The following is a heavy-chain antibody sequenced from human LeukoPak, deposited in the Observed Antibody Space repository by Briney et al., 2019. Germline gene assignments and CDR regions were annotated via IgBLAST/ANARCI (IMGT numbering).Heavy chain of an antibody. Sequence: SETLSLTCTVSGGSVSSGSYYWSWIRQPPGQGLEWIGYIYYSGSTNYNPSLKSRVTISVDTSKNQFSLKLSSVTAADTAVYYCASALLTAAGTGVSDYWGQGTLVTVSS. V-gene: IGHV4-61*01. D-gene: IGHD6-13*01. CDR2: IYYSGST. CDR3: ASALLTAAGTGVSDY. CDR1: GGSVSSGSYY. J-gene: IGHJ4*02.